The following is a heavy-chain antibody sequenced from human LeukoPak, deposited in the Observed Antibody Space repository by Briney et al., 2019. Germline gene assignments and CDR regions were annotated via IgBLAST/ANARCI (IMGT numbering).Heavy chain of an antibody. J-gene: IGHJ4*02. V-gene: IGHV3-21*01. Sequence: GGSLRLSCAASGFTFSSYSMNWVRQAPGKGLEWVSSISSSSSYIYYADSVKGRFTISRDNSKNTLYLQMNSLRAEDTAVYYCAKEGVDTAMVFDYWGQGTLVTVSS. CDR2: ISSSSSYI. CDR3: AKEGVDTAMVFDY. D-gene: IGHD5-18*01. CDR1: GFTFSSYS.